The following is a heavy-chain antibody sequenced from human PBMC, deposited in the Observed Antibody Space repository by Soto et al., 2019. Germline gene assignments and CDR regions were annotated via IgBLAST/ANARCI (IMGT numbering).Heavy chain of an antibody. J-gene: IGHJ6*02. CDR1: GFTFSIYA. CDR2: IGAGSDGI. Sequence: GGSLRLSCAASGFTFSIYAVAWIRQTPGKGLEWVSVIGAGSDGIQYVDSVKGRFSISRDNSKNTLYLHMNSLRAEDTAIYYCARDPESMDVWGQGTTVTVSS. V-gene: IGHV3-23*01. CDR3: ARDPESMDV.